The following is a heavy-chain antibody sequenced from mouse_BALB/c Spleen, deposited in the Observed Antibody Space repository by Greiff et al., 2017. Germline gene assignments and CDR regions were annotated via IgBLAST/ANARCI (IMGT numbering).Heavy chain of an antibody. CDR3: ARSDYYGSSYYFDY. CDR1: GFNIKDTY. CDR2: IDPANGNT. D-gene: IGHD1-1*01. Sequence: VQLKESGAELVKPGASVKLSCTASGFNIKDTYMHWVKQRPEQGLEWIGRIDPANGNTKYDPKFQGKATITADTSSNTAYLQLSSLTSEDTAVYYCARSDYYGSSYYFDYWGQGTTLTVSS. J-gene: IGHJ2*01. V-gene: IGHV14-3*02.